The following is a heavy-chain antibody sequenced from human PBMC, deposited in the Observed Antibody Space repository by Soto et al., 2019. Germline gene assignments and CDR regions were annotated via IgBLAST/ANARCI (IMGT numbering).Heavy chain of an antibody. CDR3: AKGRGGTSPYYFDY. D-gene: IGHD3-16*01. CDR2: MGGSGGAT. J-gene: IGHJ4*02. V-gene: IGHV3-23*01. Sequence: PGGSLRLSCAASGFTFDDYGMSWVRQAPGKGLEWVSAMGGSGGATYYADSVKGRFTISRDNSKNTLYLQMNSLRAEDTAVYYCAKGRGGTSPYYFDYWGPGILVTVSS. CDR1: GFTFDDYG.